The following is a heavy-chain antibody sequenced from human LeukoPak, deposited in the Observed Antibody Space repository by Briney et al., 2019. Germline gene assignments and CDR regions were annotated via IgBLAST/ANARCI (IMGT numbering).Heavy chain of an antibody. Sequence: SETLSLTCTVSGDSITSNYWSWIRQPPGKRLEWIGYIYYGGSTSYNPSLKSRVTISVDTSKNQFSLKLTSVTAADTAVYYCARGGWYSHYWGQGTLVTVSS. V-gene: IGHV4-59*01. J-gene: IGHJ4*02. CDR2: IYYGGST. CDR3: ARGGWYSHY. CDR1: GDSITSNY. D-gene: IGHD3-16*01.